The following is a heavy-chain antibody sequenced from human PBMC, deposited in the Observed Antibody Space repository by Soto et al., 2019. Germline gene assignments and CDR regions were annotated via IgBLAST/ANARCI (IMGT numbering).Heavy chain of an antibody. J-gene: IGHJ6*02. CDR3: ARARAAAGYYYYYGMDV. Sequence: GASGKVSGKASGYTFTSYYMHWVRQAPGQGLEWMGIINPSGGSTSYAQKFQGRVTMTRDTSTSTVYMELSSLRSEDTAVYYCARARAAAGYYYYYGMDVWGQGTTVTVSS. D-gene: IGHD6-13*01. CDR1: GYTFTSYY. CDR2: INPSGGST. V-gene: IGHV1-46*01.